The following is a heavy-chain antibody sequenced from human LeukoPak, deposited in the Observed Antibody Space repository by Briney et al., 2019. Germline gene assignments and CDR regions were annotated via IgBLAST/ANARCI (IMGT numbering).Heavy chain of an antibody. CDR1: GYTFTGYY. Sequence: GASVKVSCKASGYTFTGYYMHWVRQAPGQGLEWMGWINPNSGGTNYAQKFQGRVTMTRDTSISTAYMELSRLRSDDTAVYYCAREDSIAAAGIDPWGQGTLVTVSS. CDR3: AREDSIAAAGIDP. V-gene: IGHV1-2*02. CDR2: INPNSGGT. D-gene: IGHD6-13*01. J-gene: IGHJ5*02.